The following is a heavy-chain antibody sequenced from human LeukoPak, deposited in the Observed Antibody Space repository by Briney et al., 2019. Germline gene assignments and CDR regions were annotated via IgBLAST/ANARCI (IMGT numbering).Heavy chain of an antibody. CDR3: AKGGSWDYYFDY. CDR1: GFTFSSYG. J-gene: IGHJ4*02. CDR2: ISYDGSNK. Sequence: GGSLRLSCAASGFTFSSYGMHWVRKAPGTGLEWVAIISYDGSNKYYADSVKGRFTISRDNSKNTLYLQMNSLRAEDTAVYYCAKGGSWDYYFDYWGQGTLVTVSS. D-gene: IGHD2-15*01. V-gene: IGHV3-30*18.